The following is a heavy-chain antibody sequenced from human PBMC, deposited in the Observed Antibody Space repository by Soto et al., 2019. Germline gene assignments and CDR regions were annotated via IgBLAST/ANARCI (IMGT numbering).Heavy chain of an antibody. Sequence: QVQLQESGPGLVEPSQTLSLTCTVSGGSVSSGGYLWSWIRQHPGKGLEWIGYSSYSGHTYYRPSLKSRVSTSVDTSNNQFPLILASVTAAETAVYYCATMVSDVLMVENWGQGTLVTVSS. CDR2: SSYSGHT. V-gene: IGHV4-31*03. CDR1: GGSVSSGGYL. D-gene: IGHD2-8*01. J-gene: IGHJ4*02. CDR3: ATMVSDVLMVEN.